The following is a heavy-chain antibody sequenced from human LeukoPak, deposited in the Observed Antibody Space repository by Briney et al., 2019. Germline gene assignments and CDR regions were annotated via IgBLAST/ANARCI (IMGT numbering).Heavy chain of an antibody. V-gene: IGHV4-59*08. D-gene: IGHD3-22*01. CDR2: IFYTGSS. CDR3: VRQPYSSGAYYFDY. CDR1: GGSLSGYY. Sequence: SETLSLTCIVSGGSLSGYYWSWIRQPPGKALEWIGYIFYTGSSKYNPSLKSRVTMSVDTSKNQFSLNLSSVTAADTAVYYCVRQPYSSGAYYFDYWGQGTLVTVSS. J-gene: IGHJ4*02.